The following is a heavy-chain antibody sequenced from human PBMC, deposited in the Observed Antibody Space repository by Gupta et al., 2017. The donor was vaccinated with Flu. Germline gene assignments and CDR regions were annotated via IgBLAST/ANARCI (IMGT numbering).Heavy chain of an antibody. J-gene: IGHJ5*02. V-gene: IGHV2-5*01. Sequence: ITLKESGPTLVKPTQTLTLTCSFSGFSLSTNRLGVGWIRQSPGKALEWLALIYWNDDRRYSPSLQSRLSITKDTSKNQVVLTMTNMDPVDTATYFCAYKGVEITSKDFWGTYRGFGPWGPGTLVTVSS. CDR1: GFSLSTNRLG. CDR2: IYWNDDR. D-gene: IGHD3-16*02. CDR3: AYKGVEITSKDFWGTYRGFGP.